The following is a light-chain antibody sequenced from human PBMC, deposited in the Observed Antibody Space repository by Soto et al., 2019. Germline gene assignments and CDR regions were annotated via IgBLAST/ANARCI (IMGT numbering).Light chain of an antibody. CDR2: AAS. V-gene: IGKV3-15*01. CDR3: QEYSKWPLFT. CDR1: QSVGRN. J-gene: IGKJ3*01. Sequence: EIVVTQSPGILSVSPGDRATLSCRASQSVGRNLAWYQQKPGQAPTLLIYAASTRATGLPARFSGSGSGTDFTLTISSLQSEDFAVYSCQEYSKWPLFTFVPGTRVDIK.